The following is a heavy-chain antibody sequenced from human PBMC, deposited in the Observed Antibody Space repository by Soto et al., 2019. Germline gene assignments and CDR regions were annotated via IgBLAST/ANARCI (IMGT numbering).Heavy chain of an antibody. D-gene: IGHD3-3*01. J-gene: IGHJ6*02. CDR1: GFTFSSYA. CDR2: ISSNGGST. V-gene: IGHV3-64D*08. CDR3: VKMYYDFWSGPADYGMDV. Sequence: GGSLRLSCSASGFTFSSYAMHWVRQAPGKGLEYVSAISSNGGSTYYADSVKGRFTISRDNSKNTLYLQMSSLRAEDTAVHYCVKMYYDFWSGPADYGMDVWGQGTTVTVSS.